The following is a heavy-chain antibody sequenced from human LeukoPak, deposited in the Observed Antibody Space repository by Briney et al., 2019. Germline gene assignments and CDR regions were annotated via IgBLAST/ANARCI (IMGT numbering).Heavy chain of an antibody. CDR3: ARDGYYYDSSGYSNWFDP. V-gene: IGHV3-7*01. J-gene: IGHJ5*02. CDR2: IKQDGSEK. D-gene: IGHD3-22*01. CDR1: GFTFSSYW. Sequence: PGGSLRLSCAASGFTFSSYWMSWVRQAPGKGLKWVANIKQDGSEKYYVDSVKGRFTISRDNAKNSLYLQMNSLRAEDTAVYYCARDGYYYDSSGYSNWFDPWGQGTLVTVSS.